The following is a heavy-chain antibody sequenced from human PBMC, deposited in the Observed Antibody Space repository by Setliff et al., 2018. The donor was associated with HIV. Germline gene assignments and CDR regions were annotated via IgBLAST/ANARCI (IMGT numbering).Heavy chain of an antibody. Sequence: GGSLRLSCAASGFTFSSYSMNWVRQAPGKGLEWVASISSSGSYIHYADSLKGRSTISRDNAKNSQYLLMSDLRAEDTAVYYCAAVFTGEPGRSLDYWGQGTPVTVSS. CDR1: GFTFSSYS. V-gene: IGHV3-21*01. J-gene: IGHJ4*02. CDR3: AAVFTGEPGRSLDY. CDR2: ISSSGSYI. D-gene: IGHD1-26*01.